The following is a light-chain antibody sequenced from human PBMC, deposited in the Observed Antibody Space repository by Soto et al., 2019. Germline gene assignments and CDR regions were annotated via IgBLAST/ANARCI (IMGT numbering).Light chain of an antibody. CDR2: ANN. Sequence: QSVLRQPPSVSGAPGQRVTISCTGSSSNIGAHYDVHWYQQLPGTAPKVLIYANNNRPSGVPDRFSGSKSGTSASLAITGLQAEDEAEYHCQSYDTSLSAWVFGGGTKVPS. J-gene: IGLJ3*02. CDR3: QSYDTSLSAWV. CDR1: SSNIGAHYD. V-gene: IGLV1-40*01.